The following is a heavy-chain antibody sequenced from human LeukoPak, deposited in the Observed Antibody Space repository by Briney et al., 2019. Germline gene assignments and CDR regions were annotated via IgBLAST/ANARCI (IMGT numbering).Heavy chain of an antibody. J-gene: IGHJ4*02. CDR2: ISYDGSNK. CDR3: AKDRRPDY. V-gene: IGHV3-30-3*01. Sequence: SGGSLRLSCAASGFTFSSYAMHWVRQAPGKGLEWVAVISYDGSNKYYADSVKGRFTISRDNSKNTLYLQMNSLRAEDTAVYYCAKDRRPDYWGQGTLVTVSS. CDR1: GFTFSSYA.